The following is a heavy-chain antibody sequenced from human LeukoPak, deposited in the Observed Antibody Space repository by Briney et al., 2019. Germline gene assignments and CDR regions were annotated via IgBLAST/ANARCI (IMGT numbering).Heavy chain of an antibody. CDR2: ISYDGSNK. CDR3: AKVGPFYDFWSGPFDY. V-gene: IGHV3-30*18. J-gene: IGHJ4*02. CDR1: GFTFSSYG. D-gene: IGHD3-3*01. Sequence: GGSLRLSCAPSGFTFSSYGMHWVRQAPGKGLEWVAVISYDGSNKYYADSVKGRFTISRDNSKDTLYLQMNSLRAEDTAVYYCAKVGPFYDFWSGPFDYWGQGTLVTVSS.